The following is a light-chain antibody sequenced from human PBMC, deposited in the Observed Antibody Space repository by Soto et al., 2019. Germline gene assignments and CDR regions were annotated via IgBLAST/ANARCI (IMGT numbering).Light chain of an antibody. CDR2: GAS. CDR1: QSVSSSY. Sequence: EIVMTQSPAPLSVSPGERATLSCRSSQSVSSSYLAWYQQKPGQAPRLLIYGASSRATGIPDRFSGSGSGTEFTLTINSLQPEDVAMYYCQQYSKWPITFGQGTRLEI. V-gene: IGKV3D-15*01. J-gene: IGKJ5*01. CDR3: QQYSKWPIT.